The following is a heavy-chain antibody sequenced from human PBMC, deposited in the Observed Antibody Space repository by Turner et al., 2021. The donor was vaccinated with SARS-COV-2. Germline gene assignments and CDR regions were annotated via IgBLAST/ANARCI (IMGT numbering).Heavy chain of an antibody. J-gene: IGHJ6*02. CDR3: ARGDYDDFWSGTGEPADGMDV. Sequence: QVQLVQSGAEVTKPGASVQVSCQAPGYTVSSYYMHWVRQAPGQGLEWMGISKPSGWSTSYAQEVRGRVTMTRDTATSTVYMEQSSMRSEETAVYYCARGDYDDFWSGTGEPADGMDVWGQGTTVTVSS. V-gene: IGHV1-46*03. CDR2: SKPSGWST. CDR1: GYTVSSYY. D-gene: IGHD3-3*01.